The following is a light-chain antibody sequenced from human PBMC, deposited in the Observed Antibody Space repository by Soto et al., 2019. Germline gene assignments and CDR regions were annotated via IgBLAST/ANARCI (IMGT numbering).Light chain of an antibody. CDR3: QQLRMYPST. V-gene: IGKV1-9*01. J-gene: IGKJ4*01. CDR2: AAS. Sequence: IQLTQAASSLSASVGDRVTITCRASQDIAIYLAWYQQKPGEAPKLLIYAASTLYGGVPSRFSGSGSGTDFALTITSLQAEDFATYYCQQLRMYPSTFGGGPKVDIK. CDR1: QDIAIY.